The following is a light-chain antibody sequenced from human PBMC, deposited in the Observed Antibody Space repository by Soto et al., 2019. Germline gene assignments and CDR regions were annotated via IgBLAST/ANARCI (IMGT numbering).Light chain of an antibody. CDR1: SSDVGGYNY. CDR2: EVS. J-gene: IGLJ1*01. Sequence: QSVLTQPASVSGSPGQSITISCTGTSSDVGGYNYVSWYQQHPGNAPKLMIYEVSNRPSGVSNRFSGSKSGNTASLTISGLQAEDEADYYCSSYTSSPYVFGTGTKVTVL. CDR3: SSYTSSPYV. V-gene: IGLV2-14*01.